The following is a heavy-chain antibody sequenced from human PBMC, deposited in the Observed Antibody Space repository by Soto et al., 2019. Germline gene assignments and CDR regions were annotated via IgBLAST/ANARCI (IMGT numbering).Heavy chain of an antibody. CDR2: IRSKANSCAT. CDR3: TTTYYYDSSGYYQRPFYYGMDV. J-gene: IGHJ6*02. V-gene: IGHV3-73*01. Sequence: PGGSLRLSCAASGFTFSGSAMHWVRQASGKGLEWVGRIRSKANSCATAYAASVKGRFTISRDDSKNTAYLQMNSLKTEDTAVYYCTTTYYYDSSGYYQRPFYYGMDVWGQGTTVTVSS. D-gene: IGHD3-22*01. CDR1: GFTFSGSA.